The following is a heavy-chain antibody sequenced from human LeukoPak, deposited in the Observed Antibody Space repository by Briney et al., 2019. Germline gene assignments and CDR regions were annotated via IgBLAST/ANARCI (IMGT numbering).Heavy chain of an antibody. J-gene: IGHJ6*03. D-gene: IGHD6-19*01. CDR1: GFTFSSYG. V-gene: IGHV3-23*01. CDR3: AKITVAGTYYYYYYMDV. Sequence: GGSLRPSCAASGFTFSSYGMSWVRQAPGKGLEWVSAISGSGGSTYYADSVKGRFTISRDNSKNTLYLQMNSLRAEDTAVYYCAKITVAGTYYYYYYMDVWGKGTTVTVSS. CDR2: ISGSGGST.